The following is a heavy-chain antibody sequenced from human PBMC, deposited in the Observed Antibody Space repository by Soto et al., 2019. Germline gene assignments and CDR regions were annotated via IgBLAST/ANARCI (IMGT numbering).Heavy chain of an antibody. Sequence: GGSLRLSCKASGYTFTSYDISWVRQAPGQGLEWMGWISTYNGNTNYAQKLQGRVTMTTDTSTSTAYMELRSLRSDDTAVYYCARGYSYGNYYYNMDVWGQGTTVTVSS. J-gene: IGHJ6*02. V-gene: IGHV1-18*01. D-gene: IGHD5-18*01. CDR2: ISTYNGNT. CDR1: GYTFTSYD. CDR3: ARGYSYGNYYYNMDV.